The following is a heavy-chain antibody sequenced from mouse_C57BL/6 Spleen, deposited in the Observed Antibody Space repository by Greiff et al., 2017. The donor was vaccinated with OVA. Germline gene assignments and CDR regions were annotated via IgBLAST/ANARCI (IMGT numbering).Heavy chain of an antibody. J-gene: IGHJ4*01. CDR2: INPGSGGT. V-gene: IGHV1-54*01. Sequence: QVQLQQSGAELVRPGTSVKVSCKASGYAFTNYLIEWVKQRPGQGLEWIGVINPGSGGTTYNEKFKGKATLTADKSSSTAYMQLSSLTSEDSAVYFCARNKAMDYWGQGTSVTVSS. CDR1: GYAFTNYL. CDR3: ARNKAMDY.